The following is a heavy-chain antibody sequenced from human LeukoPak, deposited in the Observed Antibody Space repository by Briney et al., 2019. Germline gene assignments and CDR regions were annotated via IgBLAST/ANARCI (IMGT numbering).Heavy chain of an antibody. D-gene: IGHD3-22*01. J-gene: IGHJ3*02. V-gene: IGHV3-21*01. CDR1: GFTFSSYS. CDR3: ARDPRAPYYYDSSGQGDAFDI. CDR2: ISSSSSYI. Sequence: GGSLRLSCAASGFTFSSYSMNWVRQAPGKGLEWVSSISSSSSYIYYADSVKGRFTISRDNAKNSLYLQMNSLRAEDTAVYYCARDPRAPYYYDSSGQGDAFDIWGQGTMVTVSS.